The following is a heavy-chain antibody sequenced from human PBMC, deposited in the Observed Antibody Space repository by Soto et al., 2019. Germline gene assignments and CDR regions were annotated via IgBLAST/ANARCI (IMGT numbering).Heavy chain of an antibody. CDR2: ISYDGSNK. V-gene: IGHV3-30*18. CDR3: AKDLGSSSLY. D-gene: IGHD6-6*01. Sequence: SLRLSCAAXGFTFSSSGMHWVRQAPGKGLEWVAVISYDGSNKYYADSVKGRFTISRDNSKNTLYLQMNSLRAEDTAVYYCAKDLGSSSLYWGQGTLVTVS. CDR1: GFTFSSSG. J-gene: IGHJ4*02.